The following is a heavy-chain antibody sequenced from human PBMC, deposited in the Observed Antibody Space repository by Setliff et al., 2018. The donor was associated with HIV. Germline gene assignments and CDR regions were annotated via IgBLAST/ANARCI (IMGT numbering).Heavy chain of an antibody. J-gene: IGHJ4*02. CDR1: AYSFTDYF. V-gene: IGHV1-2*02. Sequence: ASVKVSCKASAYSFTDYFIHWVRQAPGQGLEWMGWINPNSGGTNYAQKFQGRVTMTRNTSISTAYMELSSLRSEDTAIYYCARGHSGNDYWGQGTLVTVSS. D-gene: IGHD1-1*01. CDR3: ARGHSGNDY. CDR2: INPNSGGT.